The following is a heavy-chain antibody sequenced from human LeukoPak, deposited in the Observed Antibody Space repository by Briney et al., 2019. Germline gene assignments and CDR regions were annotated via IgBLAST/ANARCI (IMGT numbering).Heavy chain of an antibody. CDR2: INVYNGKT. Sequence: ASVRVSCKISDHTFSSDGFTWVRQAPGKGLEWMGWINVYNGKTDYAHRFQGRVTMTTDTSTNTAYMDLRSLRSDDTAMYYCANRGQQLYDYWGQGTLVTVSS. CDR3: ANRGQQLYDY. J-gene: IGHJ4*02. V-gene: IGHV1-18*01. D-gene: IGHD6-13*01. CDR1: DHTFSSDG.